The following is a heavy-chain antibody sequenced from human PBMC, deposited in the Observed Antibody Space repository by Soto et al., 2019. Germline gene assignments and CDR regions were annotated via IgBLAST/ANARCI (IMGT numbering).Heavy chain of an antibody. D-gene: IGHD6-13*01. CDR3: TRDASRDSSARGWFDP. J-gene: IGHJ5*02. CDR2: ISSNSAYI. V-gene: IGHV3-21*02. Sequence: EVQLVESGGGLVKPGGSLRLSCAASGFTFRSFTMNWVRQAPGKGLEGVSTISSNSAYIYYTDALRGRFTTSRDNAKNSLHLQMNSLRAEDTAVYYCTRDASRDSSARGWFDPWGPGTLVTVSS. CDR1: GFTFRSFT.